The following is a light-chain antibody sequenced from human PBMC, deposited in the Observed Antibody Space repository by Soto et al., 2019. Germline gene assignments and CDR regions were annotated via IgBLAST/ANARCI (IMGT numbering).Light chain of an antibody. V-gene: IGKV3-20*01. CDR2: GAS. J-gene: IGKJ2*01. Sequence: ESMLTQSPGTLSLSPGERATLSCRASQSISSMYLTWYQHKPGQAPRLLIYGASIRATGIPDRFSGSGSGTDFTLTISRLEHEDSAVYYCQQFRSSPTAFTFGQGTKLK. CDR3: QQFRSSPTAFT. CDR1: QSISSMY.